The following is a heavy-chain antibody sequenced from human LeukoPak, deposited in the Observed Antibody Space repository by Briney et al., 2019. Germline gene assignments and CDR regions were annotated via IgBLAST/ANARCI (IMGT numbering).Heavy chain of an antibody. CDR1: GFIFSNDA. V-gene: IGHV3-33*01. J-gene: IGHJ4*02. CDR2: IWFDGSNK. Sequence: GGSLRLSCAASGFIFSNDAMHWVRQAPGKGLEWVAFIWFDGSNKHYADPVKGRFTISRDNSEDTLYLQMNSLRAEDTAVYYCVRDPSGSGFAFDSWGQGALVTVSS. D-gene: IGHD1-1*01. CDR3: VRDPSGSGFAFDS.